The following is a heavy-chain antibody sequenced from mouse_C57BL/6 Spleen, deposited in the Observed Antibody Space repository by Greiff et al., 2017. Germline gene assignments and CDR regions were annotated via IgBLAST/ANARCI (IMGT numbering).Heavy chain of an antibody. CDR3: AAPASEV. CDR2: IYPGDGDT. CDR1: GYAFSSSW. V-gene: IGHV1-82*01. J-gene: IGHJ1*03. Sequence: QVQLQQSGPELVKPGASVKISCKASGYAFSSSWMNWVKQRPGKGLEWIGRIYPGDGDTNYNGKFKGKATLTADKSSSTAYMQLSGLTSEDSAVYFCAAPASEVWGTGTTVTVSS.